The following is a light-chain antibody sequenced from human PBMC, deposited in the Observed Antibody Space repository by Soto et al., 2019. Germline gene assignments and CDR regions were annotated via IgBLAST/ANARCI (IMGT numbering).Light chain of an antibody. V-gene: IGKV3-15*01. CDR1: ESVGST. CDR3: QPYNNWPLT. Sequence: EIGLTQSPCTLSLSPGDRATLSCRASESVGSTYVAWYQQKPGQAPRLLIYDTSTRATGVPTRFSGSRSGAEFTLTINSLQSEDFAVYYCQPYNNWPLTFGGGTKVDIK. CDR2: DTS. J-gene: IGKJ4*01.